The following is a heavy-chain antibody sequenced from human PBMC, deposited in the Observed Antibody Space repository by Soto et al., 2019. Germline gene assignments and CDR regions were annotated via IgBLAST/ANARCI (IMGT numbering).Heavy chain of an antibody. CDR1: GFTFSSYG. D-gene: IGHD6-6*01. CDR2: ISYDGSNK. Sequence: GGSLRLSCAASGFTFSSYGMHWVRQAPGKGLEWVAVISYDGSNKYYADSVKGRFTISRDNSKNTLYLQMNSLRAEDTAVYYCAKEVGSYSSSSKIYYYYGMDVWGQGTTVTVSS. CDR3: AKEVGSYSSSSKIYYYYGMDV. J-gene: IGHJ6*02. V-gene: IGHV3-30*18.